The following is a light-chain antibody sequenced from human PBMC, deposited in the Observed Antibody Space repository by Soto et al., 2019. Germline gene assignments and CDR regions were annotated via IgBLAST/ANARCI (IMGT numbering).Light chain of an antibody. V-gene: IGLV2-14*03. Sequence: QSALTQPASVSGSPGESITISCTGTSSDVGGYNYVSWYQQHPGKAPKLMIYDVSNRPSGVSNRLSGSKSGNTASLTISGLQAEDEADYYCFSYTSSGTMIFGGGTQLTVL. J-gene: IGLJ2*01. CDR3: FSYTSSGTMI. CDR1: SSDVGGYNY. CDR2: DVS.